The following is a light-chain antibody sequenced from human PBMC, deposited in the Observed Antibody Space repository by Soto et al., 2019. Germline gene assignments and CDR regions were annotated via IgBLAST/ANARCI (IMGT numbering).Light chain of an antibody. CDR3: QQRSNWPPSIT. CDR2: DAS. Sequence: MVLAQCPATLSLSPGERATLSCRASQSVSSYLAWYQQKPGQAPRLLIYDASNRATGIPARFSGSGSGTDFTLTISSLEPEDFAVYYCQQRSNWPPSITFGQGTRLEIK. CDR1: QSVSSY. V-gene: IGKV3-11*01. J-gene: IGKJ5*01.